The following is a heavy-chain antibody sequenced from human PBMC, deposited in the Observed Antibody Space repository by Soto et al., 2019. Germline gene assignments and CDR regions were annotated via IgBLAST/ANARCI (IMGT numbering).Heavy chain of an antibody. V-gene: IGHV4-61*01. J-gene: IGHJ4*02. CDR2: IYYSGST. CDR3: ARAGDYDFWSGYYIGY. Sequence: SETLSLTCTVSGGSVSSGSYYWSWIRQPPGKGLEWIGYIYYSGSTNYNPSLKSRVTISVDTSKNQFSLKLSSVTAADTAVYYCARAGDYDFWSGYYIGYWGQGTLVTVSS. D-gene: IGHD3-3*01. CDR1: GGSVSSGSYY.